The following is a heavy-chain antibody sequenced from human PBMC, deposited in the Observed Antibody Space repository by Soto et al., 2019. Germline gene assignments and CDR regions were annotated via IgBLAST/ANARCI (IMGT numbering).Heavy chain of an antibody. CDR2: ISYDGSNK. Sequence: QVQLVESGGGVVQPGRSLRLSCAASGFTINTYGIHWVRQAPGKGLEWVAVISYDGSNKFYGDSVKGRFTISRDNSKNTLYLQMNSLRPEDTALYYCAKDRYYYDSSGYYYYFDYWGQGTLVTVSS. D-gene: IGHD3-22*01. J-gene: IGHJ4*02. CDR3: AKDRYYYDSSGYYYYFDY. CDR1: GFTINTYG. V-gene: IGHV3-30*18.